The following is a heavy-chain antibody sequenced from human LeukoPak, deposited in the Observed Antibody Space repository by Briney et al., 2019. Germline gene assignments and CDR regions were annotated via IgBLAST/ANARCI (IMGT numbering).Heavy chain of an antibody. J-gene: IGHJ4*02. V-gene: IGHV3-21*01. CDR3: ARDPGAVAGLFDY. Sequence: GGSLRLSCAASGFTFSSYSMNWVRQAPGKGLEWVSSISSSSSYIYYADSVKGRFTISRDNAKNSLYLQMNSLRAEDTAVYYCARDPGAVAGLFDYWGQGTLVTVSS. CDR1: GFTFSSYS. D-gene: IGHD6-19*01. CDR2: ISSSSSYI.